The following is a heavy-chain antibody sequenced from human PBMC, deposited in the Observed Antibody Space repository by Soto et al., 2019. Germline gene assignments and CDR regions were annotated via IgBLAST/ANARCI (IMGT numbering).Heavy chain of an antibody. V-gene: IGHV3-23*01. CDR1: GFTFSSYA. D-gene: IGHD2-21*02. CDR2: ISGSGDNT. Sequence: EVQLLESGGGLVQPGGSLRLSCAASGFTFSSYAMGWVRQAPGKGLDWVSSISGSGDNTYYAGSVKGRFTISRDNSKNTLFLQMNSLRAEDTAIYYCAIRWGYCGGDCYSLNFQHWGQGPLVTVSS. J-gene: IGHJ1*01. CDR3: AIRWGYCGGDCYSLNFQH.